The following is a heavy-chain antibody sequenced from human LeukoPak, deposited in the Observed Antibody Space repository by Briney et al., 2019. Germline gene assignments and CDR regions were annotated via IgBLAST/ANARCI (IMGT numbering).Heavy chain of an antibody. CDR3: ARDSNGDYHNWFDP. D-gene: IGHD4-17*01. CDR1: GYSISSGYY. Sequence: PSETLSLTCTVSGYSISSGYYWGWIRQPPGKGLEWIGSIYHSGSTYYNPSLKSRVTISVDTPKNQFSLKLSSVTAADTAVYYCARDSNGDYHNWFDPWGQGTLVTVSS. J-gene: IGHJ5*02. V-gene: IGHV4-38-2*02. CDR2: IYHSGST.